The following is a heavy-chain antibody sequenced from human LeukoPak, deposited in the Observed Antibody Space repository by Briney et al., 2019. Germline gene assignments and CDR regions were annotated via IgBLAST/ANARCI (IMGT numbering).Heavy chain of an antibody. CDR1: GYTFTSYD. J-gene: IGHJ4*02. D-gene: IGHD1-26*01. V-gene: IGHV1-8*01. CDR2: MNPNSGNT. Sequence: EASEKVSCKASGYTFTSYDINWVRQATGQGLEWMGWMNPNSGNTGYAQKFQGRVTMTRNTSISTAYMELSSLRSEDTAVYYCASGIVGATGDYFDYWGQGTLVTVSS. CDR3: ASGIVGATGDYFDY.